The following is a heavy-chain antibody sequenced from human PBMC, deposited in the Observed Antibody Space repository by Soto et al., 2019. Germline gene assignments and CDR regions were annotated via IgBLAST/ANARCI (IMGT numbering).Heavy chain of an antibody. V-gene: IGHV3-23*01. D-gene: IGHD3-22*01. Sequence: EVQLLESGGGLVQPGGSLRLSCAASGFTFSSYAMSWVRQAPGKGLEWVSAISGSGGSTYYADSVKGRFTISRDNSKNTLYLQMNSLRAEDTAVYYCARTYYYDSSGYSFDYWGQGTLVTVSS. CDR2: ISGSGGST. J-gene: IGHJ4*02. CDR1: GFTFSSYA. CDR3: ARTYYYDSSGYSFDY.